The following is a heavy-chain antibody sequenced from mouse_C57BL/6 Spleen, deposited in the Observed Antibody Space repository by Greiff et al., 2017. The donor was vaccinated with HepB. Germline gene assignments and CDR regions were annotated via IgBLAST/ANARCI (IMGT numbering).Heavy chain of an antibody. CDR1: GYTFTSYW. D-gene: IGHD2-1*01. J-gene: IGHJ1*03. CDR3: ARWGGNYVWYFDV. CDR2: IDPSDSYT. V-gene: IGHV1-50*01. Sequence: VQLQQPGAELVKPGASVKLSCKASGYTFTSYWMQWVKQRPGQGLEWIGEIDPSDSYTNYNQKFKGKATLTVDTSSSTAYMQLSSLTSEDSAVYYCARWGGNYVWYFDVWGTGTTVTVSS.